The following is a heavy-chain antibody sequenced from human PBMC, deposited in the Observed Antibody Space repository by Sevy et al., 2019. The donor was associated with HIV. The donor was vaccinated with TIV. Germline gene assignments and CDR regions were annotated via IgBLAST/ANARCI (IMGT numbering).Heavy chain of an antibody. V-gene: IGHV4-39*01. CDR2: IHHTGKT. D-gene: IGHD2-21*01. J-gene: IGHJ4*02. CDR1: GGSIISSTYY. Sequence: SETLSLTCTVSGGSIISSTYYRDWIRQPPGKGLEWIGNIHHTGKTYYIPSLRSRVTMSVDTSKNQFSLNLTSVTAADTAVYYCARHPAHSNEFEYRGRGTLVTVSS. CDR3: ARHPAHSNEFEY.